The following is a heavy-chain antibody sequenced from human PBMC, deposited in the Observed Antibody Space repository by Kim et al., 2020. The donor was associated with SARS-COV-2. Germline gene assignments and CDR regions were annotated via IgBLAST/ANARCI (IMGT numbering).Heavy chain of an antibody. J-gene: IGHJ4*02. V-gene: IGHV4-39*01. Sequence: SETLSLTCTVSGGSISSSSYYWGWIRQPPGKGLEWIGSIYYSGSTYYNPSLKSRVTISVDTSKNQFSLKLSSVTAADTAVYYCARQFRGSGPTDDYWGQGTLVTVSS. CDR2: IYYSGST. CDR1: GGSISSSSYY. CDR3: ARQFRGSGPTDDY. D-gene: IGHD6-19*01.